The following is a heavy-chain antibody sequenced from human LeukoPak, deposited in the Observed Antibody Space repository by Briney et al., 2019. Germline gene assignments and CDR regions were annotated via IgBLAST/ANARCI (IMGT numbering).Heavy chain of an antibody. Sequence: GESLRISCKGSGYSFTSYWISWVRRLPGKGREWMGRIDPSDSYTNYSPSFQGHVTILADKSISTAYLQWSSLKASDTAMYYCARFDYVWGSYPKSYYFDYWGQGTLVTVSS. V-gene: IGHV5-10-1*01. CDR2: IDPSDSYT. CDR3: ARFDYVWGSYPKSYYFDY. D-gene: IGHD3-16*02. J-gene: IGHJ4*02. CDR1: GYSFTSYW.